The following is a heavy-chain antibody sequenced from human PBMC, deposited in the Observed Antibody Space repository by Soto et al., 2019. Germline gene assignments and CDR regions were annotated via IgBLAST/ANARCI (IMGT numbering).Heavy chain of an antibody. CDR3: ARDDYYDSSGYYPWFDP. J-gene: IGHJ5*02. CDR1: GYTFTSYY. V-gene: IGHV1-46*01. CDR2: INPSGGST. Sequence: GASVKVSCKASGYTFTSYYMHWVRQAPGQGLEWMGIINPSGGSTSYAQKFQGRVTMTRDTSTSTVYMELSSLRSEDTAVYYCARDDYYDSSGYYPWFDPWGQGTLVTVS. D-gene: IGHD3-22*01.